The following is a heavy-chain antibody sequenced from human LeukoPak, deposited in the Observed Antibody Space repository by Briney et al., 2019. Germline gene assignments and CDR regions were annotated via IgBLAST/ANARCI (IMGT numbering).Heavy chain of an antibody. CDR1: GFTFSTYS. D-gene: IGHD6-13*01. J-gene: IGHJ4*02. V-gene: IGHV3-21*01. CDR3: ARQTGYSSSWYVPYFDN. Sequence: GGSLRLSCAASGFTFSTYSMNWVRQAPGEGLEWVSSISSSSTYIYYADSVKGRFTISRDNAKNSLYLQMNSLRAEDTAVYYCARQTGYSSSWYVPYFDNWGQGTLVTVSS. CDR2: ISSSSTYI.